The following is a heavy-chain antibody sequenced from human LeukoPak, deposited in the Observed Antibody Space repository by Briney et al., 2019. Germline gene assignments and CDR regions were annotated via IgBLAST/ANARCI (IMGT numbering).Heavy chain of an antibody. CDR1: GYTFTGYY. D-gene: IGHD6-13*01. CDR3: ARGMAIAAAGHYAFDI. V-gene: IGHV1-2*02. J-gene: IGHJ3*02. Sequence: GASVKVSCKASGYTFTGYYMHWVRQAPGQGLEWMGWINPNSGGTNYAQKFQGRVTMTRDTSISTAYMELSRLRPDDTAVYYCARGMAIAAAGHYAFDIWGQGTMVTVSS. CDR2: INPNSGGT.